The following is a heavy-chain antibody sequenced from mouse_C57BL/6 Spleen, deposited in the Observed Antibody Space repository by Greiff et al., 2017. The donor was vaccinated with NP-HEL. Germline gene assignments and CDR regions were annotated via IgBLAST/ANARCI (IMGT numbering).Heavy chain of an antibody. D-gene: IGHD2-1*01. CDR2: IDPSDSET. J-gene: IGHJ4*01. Sequence: QVQLKQSGAELVRPGSSVKLSCKASGYTFTSYWMHWVKQRPIQGLEWIGNIDPSDSETHYNQKFKDKATLTVDKSSSTAYMQLSSLTSEDSAVYYCARGVGNPYAMDYWGQGTSVTVSS. V-gene: IGHV1-52*01. CDR3: ARGVGNPYAMDY. CDR1: GYTFTSYW.